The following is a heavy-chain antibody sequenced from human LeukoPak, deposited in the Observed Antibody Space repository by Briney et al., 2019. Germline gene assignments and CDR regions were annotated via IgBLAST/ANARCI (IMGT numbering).Heavy chain of an antibody. D-gene: IGHD3-9*01. CDR1: GFTFSSYA. CDR2: ISYDGSNE. Sequence: GGSLRLSCAASGFTFSSYAMHWVRQAPGKGLEWVAAISYDGSNEYYADSVKGRFTISRESSKNTLWLQMNSLRAEDTAVYYCARLHYDVLTGPFDYWGQGTLVTVSS. CDR3: ARLHYDVLTGPFDY. V-gene: IGHV3-30*14. J-gene: IGHJ4*02.